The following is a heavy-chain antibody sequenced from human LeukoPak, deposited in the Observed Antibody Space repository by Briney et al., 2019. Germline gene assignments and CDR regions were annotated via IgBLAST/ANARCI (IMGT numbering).Heavy chain of an antibody. CDR3: ARARGSVFSTYYYHYMDV. V-gene: IGHV4-59*01. Sequence: PSETLSLTCTVSGGSISSYYWSWIRQPPGKGLEWIGYIYYSGSTNYNPSLKSRVTISVDTSKNQFSLKLSSVTAADTAVYYCARARGSVFSTYYYHYMDVWGKGTTVTVSS. J-gene: IGHJ6*03. CDR1: GGSISSYY. CDR2: IYYSGST. D-gene: IGHD2-21*01.